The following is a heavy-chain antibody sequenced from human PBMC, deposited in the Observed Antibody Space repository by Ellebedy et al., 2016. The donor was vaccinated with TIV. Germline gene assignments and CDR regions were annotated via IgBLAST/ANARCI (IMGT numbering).Heavy chain of an antibody. CDR2: IRSDGSTK. V-gene: IGHV3-30*02. CDR3: VKGAYPVPTVMAV. D-gene: IGHD3-16*01. CDR1: GFTFSKYG. J-gene: IGHJ6*02. Sequence: PGGSLRLSCVASGFTFSKYGMHWVRQAPGRGLEWVAFIRSDGSTKYYADSVKGRFTISRDSSKNTLDLQMTSLRPEDTALYYCVKGAYPVPTVMAVWGQGTTVIVSS.